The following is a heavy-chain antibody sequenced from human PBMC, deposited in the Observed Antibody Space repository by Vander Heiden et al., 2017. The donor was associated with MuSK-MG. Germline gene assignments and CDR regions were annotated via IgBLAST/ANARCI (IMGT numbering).Heavy chain of an antibody. Sequence: EVQLVQSGAEVKKPGESLKISCKGFGYSFTSYWIGWVRQMPGKGLEWMGIIYPGDSDTRYSPSFQGQVTISADKSISTAYLQWSSLKASDTAMHYCARRAVGPYSDYHNWFDPWGQGTLVTVSS. V-gene: IGHV5-51*03. J-gene: IGHJ5*02. CDR1: GYSFTSYW. CDR2: IYPGDSDT. CDR3: ARRAVGPYSDYHNWFDP. D-gene: IGHD4-17*01.